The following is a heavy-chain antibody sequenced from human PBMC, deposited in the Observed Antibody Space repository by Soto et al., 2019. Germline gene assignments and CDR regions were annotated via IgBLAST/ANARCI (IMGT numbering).Heavy chain of an antibody. CDR1: GYTFTHYW. J-gene: IGHJ6*02. CDR3: AASIFYYGMDV. CDR2: IYPGDSDT. V-gene: IGHV5-51*01. Sequence: GESLKISCKGSGYTFTHYWIGWVRQMPGKGLEWMGIIYPGDSDTKYNPSFQGQVTISADKSITTTYLRWTSLKASDTGICYCAASIFYYGMDVWGQGTTVTVSS.